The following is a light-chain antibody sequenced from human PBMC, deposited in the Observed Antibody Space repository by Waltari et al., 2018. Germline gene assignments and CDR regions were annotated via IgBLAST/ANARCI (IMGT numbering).Light chain of an antibody. CDR2: DTS. J-gene: IGLJ1*01. CDR1: TGALTSGPY. CDR3: LLSYSGARPLDV. V-gene: IGLV7-46*01. Sequence: QAVVTQEPSLTVSPGGTVTLPCGSSTGALTSGPYPYWFQQKPGQAPRTLIYDTSNKHSWTPARFSGSLLGGKAALTLSGAQPEDEAEYYCLLSYSGARPLDVFGTGTKVTVL.